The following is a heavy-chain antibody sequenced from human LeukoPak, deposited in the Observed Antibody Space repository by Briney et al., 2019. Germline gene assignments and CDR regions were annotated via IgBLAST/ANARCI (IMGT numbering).Heavy chain of an antibody. CDR1: GGSISSSNW. CDR3: ARDRYSSGWYWFDP. CDR2: IYHSGST. D-gene: IGHD6-19*01. V-gene: IGHV4-4*02. J-gene: IGHJ5*02. Sequence: SGTLSLTCAVSGGSISSSNWWSWVRQPPGKGLEWIGEIYHSGSTNYNPSLKSRVTISVDKFKNQFSLKLSSVTAADTAVYYCARDRYSSGWYWFDPWGQGTLVTVSS.